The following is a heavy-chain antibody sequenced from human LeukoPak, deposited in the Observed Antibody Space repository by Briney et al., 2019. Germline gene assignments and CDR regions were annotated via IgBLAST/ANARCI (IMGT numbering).Heavy chain of an antibody. CDR1: GFTFSSYW. J-gene: IGHJ4*02. CDR2: INSDGSST. CDR3: ARVGSSSWN. V-gene: IGHV3-74*01. Sequence: PXGSLRLSCAASGFTFSSYWMHWVRQAPGKGLVWVSLINSDGSSTNYAGSVMGRFTISRDNAKNTLYLQMNSLRAEDTAVYYCARVGSSSWNGGQGTLVTVSS. D-gene: IGHD6-13*01.